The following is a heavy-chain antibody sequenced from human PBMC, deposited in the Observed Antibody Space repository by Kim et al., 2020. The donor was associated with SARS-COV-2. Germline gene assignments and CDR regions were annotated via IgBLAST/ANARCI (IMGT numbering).Heavy chain of an antibody. CDR3: AKDMLQVGELLPEWYYYGMDV. Sequence: GGSLRLSCAASGFTFSSYGMHWVRQAPGKGLEWVAVIWYDGSNKYYADSVKGRFTISRDNSKNTLYLQMNSLRAEDTAVYYCAKDMLQVGELLPEWYYYGMDVWGQGTTVTVSS. V-gene: IGHV3-33*06. CDR1: GFTFSSYG. D-gene: IGHD1-26*01. CDR2: IWYDGSNK. J-gene: IGHJ6*02.